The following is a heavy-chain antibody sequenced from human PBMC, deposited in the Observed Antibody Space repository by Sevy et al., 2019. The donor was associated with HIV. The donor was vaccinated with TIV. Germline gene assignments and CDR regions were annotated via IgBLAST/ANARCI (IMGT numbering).Heavy chain of an antibody. CDR1: GGSIGSSYY. V-gene: IGHV4-39*01. CDR2: IYYSGNT. D-gene: IGHD1-1*01. J-gene: IGHJ6*02. CDR3: AKTETVYYYGMDV. Sequence: SETLSLTCTISGGSIGSSYYWGWVRQRPGKGLELIGTIYYSGNTDYNPSLKSRVTISVDRSKNQVSLTLSSVTAADTAVYYCAKTETVYYYGMDVWGQGTSVTVSS.